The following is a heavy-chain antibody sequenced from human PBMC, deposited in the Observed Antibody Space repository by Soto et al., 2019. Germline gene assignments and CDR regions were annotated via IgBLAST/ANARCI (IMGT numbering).Heavy chain of an antibody. J-gene: IGHJ5*02. D-gene: IGHD3-3*01. Sequence: SETLSLTCAVYGGSVNGYYWNWLRQPPGKGLEWIGEINHTGGTHYNPSLKSRVTMSVDTSKNQFSLRLSSVTAADTAIYYCATRITVFGLLIPPFDPWGQGTQVTVSS. V-gene: IGHV4-34*01. CDR1: GGSVNGYY. CDR3: ATRITVFGLLIPPFDP. CDR2: INHTGGT.